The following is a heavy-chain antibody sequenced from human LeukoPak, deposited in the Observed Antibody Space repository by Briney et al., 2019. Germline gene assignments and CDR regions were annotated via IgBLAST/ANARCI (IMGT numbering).Heavy chain of an antibody. D-gene: IGHD2-15*01. CDR1: GYTFTTYD. J-gene: IGHJ6*03. V-gene: IGHV1-8*01. CDR2: MNPNSGNT. Sequence: GASVKVSCKASGYTFTTYDINWVRQAAGQGREWMGWMNPNSGNTGFAHKFQGRISMTRNTSKSTAYMELSSLRSEDTAVYYCARGPQAPGYCSGGSCYSFYYYYMDVWGKGTTVTVSS. CDR3: ARGPQAPGYCSGGSCYSFYYYYMDV.